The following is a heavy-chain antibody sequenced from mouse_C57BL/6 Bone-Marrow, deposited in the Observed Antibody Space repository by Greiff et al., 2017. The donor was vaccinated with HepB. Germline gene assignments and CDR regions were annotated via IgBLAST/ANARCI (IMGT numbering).Heavy chain of an antibody. D-gene: IGHD2-5*01. J-gene: IGHJ4*01. CDR1: GYTFTDYY. CDR2: IGPGSGST. Sequence: VQLQQSGAELVKPGASVKISCKASGYTFTDYYINWVKQRPGQGLEWIGKIGPGSGSTYYNEKFKGKATLTADKSSSTAYMQLSSLTSEDSAVYFCARDPYSNYTLNYAMDYWGQGTSVTVSS. CDR3: ARDPYSNYTLNYAMDY. V-gene: IGHV1-77*01.